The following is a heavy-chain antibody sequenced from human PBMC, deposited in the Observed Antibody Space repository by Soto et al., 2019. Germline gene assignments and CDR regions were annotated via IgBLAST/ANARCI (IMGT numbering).Heavy chain of an antibody. Sequence: QVQLQESGPGLVKPSQTLSLTCTVSGGSISSGGYYWSWIRQHPGKGLEWIGYIYYSGSTYYNPSLESRVNISVDTSKNHFSLKLSSVTAADTAVYYCARDRSGYGHFDYWGQGTLVTVSS. J-gene: IGHJ4*02. CDR3: ARDRSGYGHFDY. V-gene: IGHV4-31*03. CDR2: IYYSGST. CDR1: GGSISSGGYY. D-gene: IGHD5-12*01.